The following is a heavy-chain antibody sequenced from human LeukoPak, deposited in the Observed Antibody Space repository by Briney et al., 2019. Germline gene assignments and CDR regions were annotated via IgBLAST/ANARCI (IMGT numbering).Heavy chain of an antibody. Sequence: ASVKVSCKASGYTFTGYYMHWVRQAPGQGLEWMGRINPNSGGTNYAQKFQGRVTMTTDTSTSTAYMELRSLRSDDTAVYYCATSSGWTEPDFDYWGQGTLVTVSS. J-gene: IGHJ4*02. V-gene: IGHV1-2*06. CDR2: INPNSGGT. D-gene: IGHD6-19*01. CDR3: ATSSGWTEPDFDY. CDR1: GYTFTGYY.